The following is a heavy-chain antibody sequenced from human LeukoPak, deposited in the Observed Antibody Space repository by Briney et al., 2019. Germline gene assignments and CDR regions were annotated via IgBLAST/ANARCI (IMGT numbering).Heavy chain of an antibody. Sequence: PGGSLRLSCAASGFTFNDYGMSWVRQAPGKGLEWVAVISYDGSNKYYADSVKGRFTISRDNSKNTLYLQMNSLRAEDTAVYYCAKDRGKQWLKGDYWGQGTLVTVSS. CDR2: ISYDGSNK. J-gene: IGHJ4*02. D-gene: IGHD6-19*01. CDR3: AKDRGKQWLKGDY. V-gene: IGHV3-30*18. CDR1: GFTFNDYG.